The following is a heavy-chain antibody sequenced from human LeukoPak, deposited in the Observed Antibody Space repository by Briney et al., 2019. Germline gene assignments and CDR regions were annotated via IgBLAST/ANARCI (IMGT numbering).Heavy chain of an antibody. CDR3: ASDLFGVVTFDP. V-gene: IGHV1-69*13. CDR1: GGTFSSYA. CDR2: IIPIFGTA. Sequence: AASVKVSCKASGGTFSSYAISWVRQAPGQGLEWMGGIIPIFGTANYAQKFQGRVTITADESTSTAYMELSSLRSEDTAVYYCASDLFGVVTFDPWGQGTLVTVSS. J-gene: IGHJ5*02. D-gene: IGHD3-3*01.